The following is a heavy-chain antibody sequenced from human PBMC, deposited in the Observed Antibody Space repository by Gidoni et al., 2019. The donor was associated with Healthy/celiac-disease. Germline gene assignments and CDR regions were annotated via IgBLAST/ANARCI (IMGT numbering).Heavy chain of an antibody. CDR2: IYSGGST. Sequence: EVQLVESGGGLVQPGGSLRLSCAASGFTVSSNYMSWVRQAPGKGLEWVSVIYSGGSTYYADSVKGRFTISRDNSKNTLYLQMNSLRAEYTAVYYCASMTTVTTGLDYWGQGTLVTVSS. D-gene: IGHD4-17*01. J-gene: IGHJ4*02. CDR1: GFTVSSNY. CDR3: ASMTTVTTGLDY. V-gene: IGHV3-66*01.